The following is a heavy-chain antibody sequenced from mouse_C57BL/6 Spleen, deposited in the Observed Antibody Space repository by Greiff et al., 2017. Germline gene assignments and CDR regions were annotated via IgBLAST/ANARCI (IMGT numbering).Heavy chain of an antibody. CDR2: ISYDGSN. CDR1: GYSITSGYY. V-gene: IGHV3-6*01. Sequence: EVQLVESGPGLVKPSQSLSLTCSVTGYSITSGYYWNWIRQFPGNKLEWMGYISYDGSNNYNPSLKNRISITRDTSKNQFFLKLNSVTTEDTATYYCAREEPNWDFYYAMDYWGQGTSVTVSS. CDR3: AREEPNWDFYYAMDY. J-gene: IGHJ4*01. D-gene: IGHD4-1*01.